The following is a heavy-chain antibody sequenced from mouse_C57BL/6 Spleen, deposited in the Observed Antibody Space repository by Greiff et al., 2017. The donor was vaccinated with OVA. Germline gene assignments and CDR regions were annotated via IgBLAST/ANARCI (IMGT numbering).Heavy chain of an antibody. J-gene: IGHJ2*01. Sequence: QVQLQQPGAELVMPGASVKLSCKASGYTFTSYWMHWVKQRPGQGLEWIGEIDPSDSYTNYNQKFKGKSTLTVDKSSSTAYMQLSSLTSEDSAVYYCARSRYSTFCDYWGQGTTLTVSS. CDR2: IDPSDSYT. CDR1: GYTFTSYW. V-gene: IGHV1-69*01. D-gene: IGHD2-5*01. CDR3: ARSRYSTFCDY.